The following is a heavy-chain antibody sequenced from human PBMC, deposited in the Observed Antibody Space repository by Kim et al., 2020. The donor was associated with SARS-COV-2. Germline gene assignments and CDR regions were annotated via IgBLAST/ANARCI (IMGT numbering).Heavy chain of an antibody. CDR3: ARTRRVYYDYVWGSYPLDY. J-gene: IGHJ4*02. CDR1: GGSFSGYY. V-gene: IGHV4-34*01. D-gene: IGHD3-16*02. CDR2: INHSGST. Sequence: SETLSLTCAVYGGSFSGYYWSWIRQPPGKGLEWIGEINHSGSTNYNPSLKSRVTISVDTSKNQFSLKLSSVTAADTAVYYCARTRRVYYDYVWGSYPLDYWGQGTLVTVSS.